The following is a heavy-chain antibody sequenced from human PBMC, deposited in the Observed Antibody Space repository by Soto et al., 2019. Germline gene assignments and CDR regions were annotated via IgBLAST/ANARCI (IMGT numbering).Heavy chain of an antibody. V-gene: IGHV3-33*01. Sequence: GSLRLSCAASGFTFSSYGMHWVRQAPGKGLEWVAVIWYDGSNKYYADSVKGRFTISRDNSKNTLYLQMNSLRAEDTAVYYCARSSRPSKRPYYGMDVWGQGTTVTVSS. CDR1: GFTFSSYG. CDR3: ARSSRPSKRPYYGMDV. CDR2: IWYDGSNK. J-gene: IGHJ6*02. D-gene: IGHD4-4*01.